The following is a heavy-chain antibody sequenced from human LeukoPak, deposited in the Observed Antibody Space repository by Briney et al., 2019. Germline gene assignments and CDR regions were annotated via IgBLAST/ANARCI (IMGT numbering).Heavy chain of an antibody. CDR1: GYTFTSYG. J-gene: IGHJ4*02. V-gene: IGHV1-18*01. D-gene: IGHD3-22*01. CDR3: ARANHQYYYDSSGYYPTPTFDY. CDR2: ISAYNGNT. Sequence: GASVKVSCKPSGYTFTSYGISWVRQAPGQGLEWMGWISAYNGNTNYAQKLQGRVPMTTDTSTSTAYMELRSLRSDDTAVYYCARANHQYYYDSSGYYPTPTFDYWGQGTLVTVSS.